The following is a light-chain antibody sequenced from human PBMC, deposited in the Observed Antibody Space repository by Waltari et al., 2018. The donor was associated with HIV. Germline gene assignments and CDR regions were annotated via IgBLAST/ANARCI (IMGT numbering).Light chain of an antibody. Sequence: QSALTQPASVSGSPGQSITISCTGTSSDIGGYKYVPWYQQQPGKAPKLMISEVSNRPSGVSNRFSGSKSGNTASLTISGLQAEDEADYYCSSYTTSSTWVFGGGTKLTVL. V-gene: IGLV2-14*01. J-gene: IGLJ3*02. CDR1: SSDIGGYKY. CDR2: EVS. CDR3: SSYTTSSTWV.